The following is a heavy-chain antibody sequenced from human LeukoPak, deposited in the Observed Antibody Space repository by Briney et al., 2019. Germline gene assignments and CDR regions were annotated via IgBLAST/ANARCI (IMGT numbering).Heavy chain of an antibody. V-gene: IGHV4-34*01. CDR1: GGSFSGYY. J-gene: IGHJ6*03. CDR2: INHSGST. Sequence: SETLSLTYAVYGGSFSGYYWSWIRQPPGKGLEWIGEINHSGSTNYNPSLKSRVTISVDTSKNQFSLKLSSVTAADTAVYYCARRRGGIGYYYYYYYMDVWGKGTTVTVSS. D-gene: IGHD1-1*01. CDR3: ARRRGGIGYYYYYYYMDV.